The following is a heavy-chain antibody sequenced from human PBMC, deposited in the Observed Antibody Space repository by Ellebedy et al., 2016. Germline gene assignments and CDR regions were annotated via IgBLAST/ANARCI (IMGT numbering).Heavy chain of an antibody. CDR2: VNTFSGNT. J-gene: IGHJ4*02. V-gene: IGHV1-18*04. CDR3: AKTSGWGYGEN. CDR1: GYTFTTFS. Sequence: ASVKVSXXASGYTFTTFSITWVRQVPGQGLEWMGFVNTFSGNTKFAQKFQGRVSMTTDSSTHTVYMDLRSLRSDDTAMYYCAKTSGWGYGENWGQGTLVTVSS. D-gene: IGHD3-10*01.